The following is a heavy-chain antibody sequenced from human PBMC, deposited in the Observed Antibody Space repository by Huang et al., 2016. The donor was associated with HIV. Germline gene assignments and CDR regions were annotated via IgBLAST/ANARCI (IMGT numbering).Heavy chain of an antibody. Sequence: QVRLEQWGEGVVQPSATLSLTCAVYGASFTTYFWSWFRQSPVKGLPWLGGIKPGGPSNYNTVFRSRFMRAVDTLKNQFAWSLRDMTAADAAIYYCARLPTPSYYDTWSLSPVEEDFFYFNMDLWGRGTPVIVSS. CDR1: GASFTTYF. J-gene: IGHJ6*03. D-gene: IGHD3-3*01. CDR3: ARLPTPSYYDTWSLSPVEEDFFYFNMDL. V-gene: IGHV4-34*02. CDR2: IKPGGPS.